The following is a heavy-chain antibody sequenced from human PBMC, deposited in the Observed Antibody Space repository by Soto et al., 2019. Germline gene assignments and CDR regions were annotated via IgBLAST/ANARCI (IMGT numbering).Heavy chain of an antibody. Sequence: QVQLLQSGAEVTKPGASVRVSCKASGYIFTNHHIYWMRQAPGQGLEWVGTINPSGGSTTYAQKFQGRVIMTRDTSTSTVYMELSRLRSEDTALFYCARDSTGGWFDPWGQGTLVTVSS. CDR2: INPSGGST. CDR1: GYIFTNHH. V-gene: IGHV1-46*01. D-gene: IGHD2-15*01. CDR3: ARDSTGGWFDP. J-gene: IGHJ5*02.